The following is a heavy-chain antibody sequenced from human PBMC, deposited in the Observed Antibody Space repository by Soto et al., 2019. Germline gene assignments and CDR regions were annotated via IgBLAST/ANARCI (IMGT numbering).Heavy chain of an antibody. D-gene: IGHD4-4*01. CDR1: GGSISSGDYY. V-gene: IGHV4-30-4*01. CDR2: IYHSGST. CDR3: ARADDYINPFDY. J-gene: IGHJ4*02. Sequence: SETLSLTCTVSGGSISSGDYYWSWIRQPPGRGLEWIGYIYHSGSTYYNPSLKSRVSISVDTSRNQFSLKVSSVTAADTAVYYCARADDYINPFDYWGQGTLVTVSS.